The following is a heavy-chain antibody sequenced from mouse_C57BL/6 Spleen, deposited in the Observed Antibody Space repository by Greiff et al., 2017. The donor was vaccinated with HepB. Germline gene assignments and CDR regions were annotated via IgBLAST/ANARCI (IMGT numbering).Heavy chain of an antibody. CDR1: GFTFSSYA. V-gene: IGHV5-9-1*02. CDR3: TRDFYDYSYYAMDY. CDR2: ISSGGDYI. Sequence: VQLKESGEGLVKPGGSLKLSCAASGFTFSSYAMSWVRQTPEKRLEWVAYISSGGDYIYYADTVKGRFTISRDNARNTLYLQMSSLKSEDTAMYYCTRDFYDYSYYAMDYWGQGTSVTVSS. J-gene: IGHJ4*01. D-gene: IGHD2-4*01.